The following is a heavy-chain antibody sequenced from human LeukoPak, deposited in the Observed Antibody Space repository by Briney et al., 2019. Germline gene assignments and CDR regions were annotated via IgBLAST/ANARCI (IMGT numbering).Heavy chain of an antibody. CDR1: GGTFSSYA. V-gene: IGHV1-69*13. D-gene: IGHD1-26*01. CDR2: IIPIFGTA. CDR3: ARDRGELLAPGWFDP. J-gene: IGHJ5*02. Sequence: SVKVSCKASGGTFSSYAISWVRQAPGQGLEWMGGIIPIFGTANYAQKFQGRVTITADESTSTAYMELSSLRSEDTAVYYCARDRGELLAPGWFDPWGQGTLVTVSS.